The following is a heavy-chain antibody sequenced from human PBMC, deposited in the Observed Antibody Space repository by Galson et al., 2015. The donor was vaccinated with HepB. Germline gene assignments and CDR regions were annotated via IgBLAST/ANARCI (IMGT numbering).Heavy chain of an antibody. V-gene: IGHV4-31*03. J-gene: IGHJ6*02. CDR3: ARRSPHYYGSGSQDKPPYGMDV. Sequence: TLSLTCTVSGGSISSGGYYWSWIRQHPGKGLEWIGYIYYSGSTYYNPSLKSRVTISVDTSKNQFSLKLSSVTAADTAVYYCARRSPHYYGSGSQDKPPYGMDVWGQGTTVTVSS. CDR1: GGSISSGGYY. CDR2: IYYSGST. D-gene: IGHD3-10*01.